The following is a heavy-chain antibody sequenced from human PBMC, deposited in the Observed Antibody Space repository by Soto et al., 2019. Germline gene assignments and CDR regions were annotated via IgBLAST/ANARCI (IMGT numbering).Heavy chain of an antibody. D-gene: IGHD2-8*01. CDR3: ATSVITNTDFDY. CDR1: GYSISSGYY. CDR2: IYHSGST. Sequence: LSLTCAVSGYSISSGYYWGWIRQPPGKGLEWIGSIYHSGSTYYNPSLKSRVTISVDTSKNQFSLKLSSVTAADTAVYYCATSVITNTDFDYWGQGTLVTVSS. J-gene: IGHJ4*02. V-gene: IGHV4-38-2*01.